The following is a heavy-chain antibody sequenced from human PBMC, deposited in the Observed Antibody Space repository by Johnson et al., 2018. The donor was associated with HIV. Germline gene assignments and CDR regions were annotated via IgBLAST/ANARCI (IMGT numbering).Heavy chain of an antibody. CDR2: IRYDESEK. V-gene: IGHV3-30*02. Sequence: QVQLVESGGGVVQPGGSLRLSCAASGFIFSSYGMHWARQAPGKGLEWVAFIRYDESEKYYADSVKGRFTISRDHSKRTLFLHMNTLRAEDTAVYYCATPPGSDAFDVWGQGTLVTVSS. CDR3: ATPPGSDAFDV. J-gene: IGHJ3*01. CDR1: GFIFSSYG.